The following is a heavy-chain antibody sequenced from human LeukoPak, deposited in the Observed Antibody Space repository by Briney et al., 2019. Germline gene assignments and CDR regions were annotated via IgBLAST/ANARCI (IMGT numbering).Heavy chain of an antibody. V-gene: IGHV4-30-2*01. CDR2: IYHSGST. J-gene: IGHJ4*02. CDR1: GGSISSGGYY. CDR3: ATNPYIYSSWLDY. D-gene: IGHD6-13*01. Sequence: SQTLSLTCTVSGGSISSGGYYWSWIRQPPGEGLEWIGYIYHSGSTYYNPSLKSRVTISVDRSKNQFSLKLSSVTAADTAVYYCATNPYIYSSWLDYWGRGTLVTVSS.